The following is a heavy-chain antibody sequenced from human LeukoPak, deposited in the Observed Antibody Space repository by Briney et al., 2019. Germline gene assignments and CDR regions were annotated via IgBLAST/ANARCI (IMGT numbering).Heavy chain of an antibody. D-gene: IGHD4-17*01. J-gene: IGHJ3*02. CDR2: IYYSGST. CDR1: GGSISSGDYY. V-gene: IGHV4-30-4*01. CDR3: ASCRPSATVTIHDAFDI. Sequence: PSETLSLTCTVSGGSISSGDYYWSWIRQPPGKGLEWIGYIYYSGSTYYNPFLKSRVTISVDTSKNQFFLKLSPVTAADTADYYCASCRPSATVTIHDAFDIWGQGTMVTVSS.